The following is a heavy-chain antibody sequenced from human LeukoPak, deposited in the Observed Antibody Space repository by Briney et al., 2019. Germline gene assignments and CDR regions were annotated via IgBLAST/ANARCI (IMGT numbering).Heavy chain of an antibody. CDR3: ARVNGGYYFDY. CDR2: ISGSGGST. J-gene: IGHJ4*02. V-gene: IGHV3-23*01. Sequence: GGSLRLSCAASGFTFSNAWMNWVRQAPGKGLEWVTAISGSGGSTYYADSVKGRFTISRDNSKNTLYLQMNSLRAEDTAVYYCARVNGGYYFDYWGQGTLVTVSS. CDR1: GFTFSNAW.